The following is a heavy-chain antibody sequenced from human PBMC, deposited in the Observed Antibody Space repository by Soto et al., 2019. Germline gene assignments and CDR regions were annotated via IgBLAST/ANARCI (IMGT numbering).Heavy chain of an antibody. CDR2: IIPIFGTA. J-gene: IGHJ6*02. CDR1: GGTFSSYA. Sequence: QVQLVQSGAEVKKPGSSVKVSCKASGGTFSSYAISWVRQAPGQGLEWMGGIIPIFGTANYAQKFQGRVTITADESTSTAYMELSSLRSDDTAVYYCAKYYYDSSGYYSDYYYGMDVWGQGTTVTVS. V-gene: IGHV1-69*01. D-gene: IGHD3-22*01. CDR3: AKYYYDSSGYYSDYYYGMDV.